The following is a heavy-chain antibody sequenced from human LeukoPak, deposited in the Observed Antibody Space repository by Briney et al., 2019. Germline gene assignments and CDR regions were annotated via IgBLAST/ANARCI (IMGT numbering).Heavy chain of an antibody. CDR2: FFPILGIA. J-gene: IGHJ3*02. CDR3: ATPYCGGDCYILDAFDI. V-gene: IGHV1-69*04. Sequence: SVKVSCKPSGGTFTSYATSWVRQAPGQGLEWRGRFFPILGIANYAQKFQGRVTITADKSTSTAYMELSSLRSEDTAVYYCATPYCGGDCYILDAFDIWGQGTMVTVSS. CDR1: GGTFTSYA. D-gene: IGHD2-21*02.